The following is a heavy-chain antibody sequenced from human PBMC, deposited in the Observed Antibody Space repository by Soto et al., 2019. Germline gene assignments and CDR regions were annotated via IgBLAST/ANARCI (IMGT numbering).Heavy chain of an antibody. J-gene: IGHJ5*02. CDR3: VRDSARIVVVPRVDGDNWFDP. CDR1: VFTFSDYF. D-gene: IGHD2-2*01. V-gene: IGHV3-11*06. CDR2: ISGSSDNI. Sequence: GGSLRLSCAASVFTFSDYFMSWIRQAPGKGLEWVSFISGSSDNIKYADSVKGRFTISRDNAKNSLYLQMNSLRAEDTAVYYCVRDSARIVVVPRVDGDNWFDPWGQGTLVTVSS.